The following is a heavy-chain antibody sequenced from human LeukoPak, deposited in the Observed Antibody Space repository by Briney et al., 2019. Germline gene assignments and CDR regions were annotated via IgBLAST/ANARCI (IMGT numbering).Heavy chain of an antibody. D-gene: IGHD4-17*01. CDR2: ISASGGTT. CDR3: AKDVPPTTVNYWGLFDY. Sequence: QPGGSLRLPCAASGFTFSSYAMSWVRQAPGKGLEWVSAISASGGTTYYADSVEGRFTISRDNSKNTLYLQMNSLRAEDTAVYYCAKDVPPTTVNYWGLFDYWGQGTLVTVSS. J-gene: IGHJ4*02. V-gene: IGHV3-23*01. CDR1: GFTFSSYA.